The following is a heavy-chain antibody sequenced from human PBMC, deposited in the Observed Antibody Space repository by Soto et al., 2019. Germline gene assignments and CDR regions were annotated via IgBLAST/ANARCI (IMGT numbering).Heavy chain of an antibody. D-gene: IGHD6-19*01. CDR3: ARDCRPLGCPLDY. J-gene: IGHJ4*02. V-gene: IGHV4-38-2*02. CDR2: IYHSGST. CDR1: GYSISSGYY. Sequence: ASETLSLTCAVSGYSISSGYYLGWILQPPGKGLEWIGSIYHSGSTYYNPSLKSRVTISVDTSKNQFSLKLSSVTAADTAVYYCARDCRPLGCPLDYWGQGTLVTVSS.